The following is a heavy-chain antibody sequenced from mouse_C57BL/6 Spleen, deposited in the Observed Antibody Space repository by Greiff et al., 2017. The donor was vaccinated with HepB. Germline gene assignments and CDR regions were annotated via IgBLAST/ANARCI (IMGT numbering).Heavy chain of an antibody. V-gene: IGHV5-17*01. Sequence: EVKLVESGGGLVKPGGSLKLSCAASGFTFSDYGMHWVRQAPEKGLEWVAYISSGSSTIYYADTVKGRFTISRDNANNTLFLQMTSLRSEDTAMYYCSGWADYYAMDYWGQGTSVTVSS. CDR1: GFTFSDYG. D-gene: IGHD1-1*02. J-gene: IGHJ4*01. CDR2: ISSGSSTI. CDR3: SGWADYYAMDY.